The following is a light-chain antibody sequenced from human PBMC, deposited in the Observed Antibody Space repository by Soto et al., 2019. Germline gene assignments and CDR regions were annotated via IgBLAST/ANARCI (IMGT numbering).Light chain of an antibody. CDR2: EGS. V-gene: IGLV2-23*03. CDR3: CSYAGSSTFVV. J-gene: IGLJ2*01. Sequence: QSVLTQPASVSGSPGQSITISCTGTSSDVGSYNLVSWYQQHPGKAPQLMIYEGSKRPSGVSNRFSGSKSGNTASLTISRLQAEDEADYYCCSYAGSSTFVVFGGGTKVTVL. CDR1: SSDVGSYNL.